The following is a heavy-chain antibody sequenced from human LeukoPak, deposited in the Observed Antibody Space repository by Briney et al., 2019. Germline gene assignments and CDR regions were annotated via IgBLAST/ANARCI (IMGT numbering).Heavy chain of an antibody. D-gene: IGHD1-1*01. Sequence: PAGSLRIPNSAAGFTCIGLWMGWVRQDPGKGLEWVASIRWDDERHHVDSVTGRFSVSRDNAKNSLYLQMNSLRAEDTAVYFCSRITTNGYFEYWGQGALVTVSS. CDR1: GFTCIGLW. CDR3: SRITTNGYFEY. J-gene: IGHJ4*02. V-gene: IGHV3-7*01. CDR2: IRWDDER.